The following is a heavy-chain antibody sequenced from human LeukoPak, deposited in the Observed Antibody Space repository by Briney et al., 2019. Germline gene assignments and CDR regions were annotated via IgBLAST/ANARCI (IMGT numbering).Heavy chain of an antibody. Sequence: SGGSLRLSCVASGFTFHNAWMSWVRQAPGKGLEWVGRIKSKRNGGTTDYAAPVKGRFTVSRDDSTNTLSLQMTSLKADDTGLYYCSTDSYGVPTPFEYWGQGSLVTVSS. CDR3: STDSYGVPTPFEY. CDR1: GFTFHNAW. CDR2: IKSKRNGGTT. D-gene: IGHD4-17*01. V-gene: IGHV3-15*01. J-gene: IGHJ4*02.